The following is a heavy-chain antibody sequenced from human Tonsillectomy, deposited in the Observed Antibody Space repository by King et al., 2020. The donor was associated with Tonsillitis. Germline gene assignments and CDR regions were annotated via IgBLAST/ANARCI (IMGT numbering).Heavy chain of an antibody. D-gene: IGHD2-15*01. CDR1: GFTFEDYA. CDR2: ITWNRGRI. Sequence: VQLVESGGGLVQPGRSLRVSCAASGFTFEDYAMHWVRQAPGKGLEWVSGITWNRGRIGYADSVKGRFTISRDNAKNSLYLQMNNLRAEDTSLYYCSKDLGSPYYYVMDVWGQGTTVTVSS. V-gene: IGHV3-9*01. CDR3: SKDLGSPYYYVMDV. J-gene: IGHJ6*02.